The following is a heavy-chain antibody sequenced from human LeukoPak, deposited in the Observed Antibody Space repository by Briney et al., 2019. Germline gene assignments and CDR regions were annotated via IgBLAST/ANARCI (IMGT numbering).Heavy chain of an antibody. D-gene: IGHD5-24*01. J-gene: IGHJ4*02. CDR2: ISPSSSYI. Sequence: GSLRLSCASSGFTVSNNYMSWVRQAPGEGLEWVSSISPSSSYIYYADSVKGRFTIPRDNAKNSLYLQMNSLRAEDTAVYYCARDLDRGPMANFDYWGQGTLVSVSS. V-gene: IGHV3-21*01. CDR1: GFTVSNNY. CDR3: ARDLDRGPMANFDY.